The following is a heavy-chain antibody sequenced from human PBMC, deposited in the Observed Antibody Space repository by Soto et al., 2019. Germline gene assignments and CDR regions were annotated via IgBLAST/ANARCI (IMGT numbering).Heavy chain of an antibody. CDR1: GSTFRRHA. J-gene: IGHJ6*02. CDR3: AREGYYYYGMDV. CDR2: VIPIFGTA. V-gene: IGHV1-69*01. Sequence: QVPLGPFGGGGEKPWSSVKVSRKASGSTFRRHAFHWGRQAPGTGLEWMGGVIPIFGTANYAQEFPGRVTITADESTSTAYMELSSLRSEDTAVYYCAREGYYYYGMDVWGQGTTVTVSS.